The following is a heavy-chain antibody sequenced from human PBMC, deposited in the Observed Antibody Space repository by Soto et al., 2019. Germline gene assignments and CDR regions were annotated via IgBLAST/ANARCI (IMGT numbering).Heavy chain of an antibody. CDR2: ISYDGSNK. CDR1: GFTFSSYG. D-gene: IGHD3-9*01. J-gene: IGHJ4*02. CDR3: AKGDDWFPGDY. Sequence: QVQLVESGGGVVQPGRSLRLSCAASGFTFSSYGMHWVRQAPGKGLEWVAVISYDGSNKYYADSVKGRFTISRDNSKNTLDLQMNSLRAEDTAVYYCAKGDDWFPGDYWGQGTLVTVSS. V-gene: IGHV3-30*18.